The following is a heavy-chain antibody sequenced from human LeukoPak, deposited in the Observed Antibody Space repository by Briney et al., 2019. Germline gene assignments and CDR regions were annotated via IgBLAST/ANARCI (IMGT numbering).Heavy chain of an antibody. Sequence: GGSLRLSCAASGFTFSTYWMHWVRQAPGKGLVWVSRIDGDGSDTNFADSVKGRFTISRDNAKNTVSLQMNSLRAEDTAVYYCVRGLDSYSYAYGLYWGQGTLATVSS. CDR2: IDGDGSDT. J-gene: IGHJ4*02. CDR1: GFTFSTYW. D-gene: IGHD5-18*01. CDR3: VRGLDSYSYAYGLY. V-gene: IGHV3-74*01.